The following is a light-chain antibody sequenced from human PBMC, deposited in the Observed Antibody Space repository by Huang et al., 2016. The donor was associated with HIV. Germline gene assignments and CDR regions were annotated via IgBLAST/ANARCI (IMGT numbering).Light chain of an antibody. V-gene: IGKV3-15*01. CDR3: QQYNDWPPWYT. CDR2: GAS. CDR1: RSVGNN. Sequence: IVMTQSPATLSVSPGERVTLSCRASRSVGNNLAWYQQKVGQPPRLLIYGASTRATGIAARFSGSGSGTDFTLTISSLQSEAFAVYYCQQYNDWPPWYTFGQGTKLEIK. J-gene: IGKJ2*01.